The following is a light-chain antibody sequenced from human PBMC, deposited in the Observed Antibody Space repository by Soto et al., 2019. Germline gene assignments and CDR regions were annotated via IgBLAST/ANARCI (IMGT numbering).Light chain of an antibody. CDR3: QQYSIWPRT. J-gene: IGKJ1*01. CDR2: DAS. V-gene: IGKV3-15*01. CDR1: QSVSSN. Sequence: ETVMTQSPATLSVSPGERATLSCRASQSVSSNLAWYQQKPGQAPRLLIYDASTRATGIPARFSGSGSGTEFTLTISSLQSEDFAVYYCQQYSIWPRTFGQGTKVEIK.